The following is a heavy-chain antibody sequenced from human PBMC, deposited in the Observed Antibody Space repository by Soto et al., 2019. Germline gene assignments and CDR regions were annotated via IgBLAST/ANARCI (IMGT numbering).Heavy chain of an antibody. CDR3: AERRVYCNGGCGH. J-gene: IGHJ4*02. D-gene: IGHD2-8*01. Sequence: QVQLVQSGAEVKKPGASVKVSCKASGYTFTSYGISWVRQAPGQGLEWMGWITAYNGNTNYAQKLQGRVTMTTDTPMSKSDKELRSLRADETAGYYGAERRVYCNGGCGHWGQGTLVAVSS. CDR2: ITAYNGNT. V-gene: IGHV1-18*01. CDR1: GYTFTSYG.